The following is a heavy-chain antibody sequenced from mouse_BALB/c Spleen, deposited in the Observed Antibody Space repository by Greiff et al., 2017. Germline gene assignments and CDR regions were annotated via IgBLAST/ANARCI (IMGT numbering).Heavy chain of an antibody. D-gene: IGHD2-4*01. V-gene: IGHV1S135*01. Sequence: VQLQQSGPELMKPGASVKISCKASGYSFTSYYMHWVKQSHGKSLEWIGYIDPFNGGTSYNQKFKGKATLTVDKSSSTAYMHLSSLTSEDSAVYYCARAGSTMIPTGYWGQGTTLTVSS. J-gene: IGHJ2*01. CDR3: ARAGSTMIPTGY. CDR2: IDPFNGGT. CDR1: GYSFTSYY.